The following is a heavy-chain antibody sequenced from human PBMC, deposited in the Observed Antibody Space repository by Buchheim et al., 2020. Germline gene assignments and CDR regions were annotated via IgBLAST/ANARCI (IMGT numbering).Heavy chain of an antibody. Sequence: QVQLQQWGAGLLKPSETLSLTCAVYGGSFSGYYWSWIRQPPGKGLEWIGEINHSGSTNYNPSLKSRATISVDTSKNQFSLKLSSVTAADTAVYYCARGQSGVVLRGNWFDPWGQGTL. CDR1: GGSFSGYY. CDR3: ARGQSGVVLRGNWFDP. J-gene: IGHJ5*02. CDR2: INHSGST. V-gene: IGHV4-34*01. D-gene: IGHD2-15*01.